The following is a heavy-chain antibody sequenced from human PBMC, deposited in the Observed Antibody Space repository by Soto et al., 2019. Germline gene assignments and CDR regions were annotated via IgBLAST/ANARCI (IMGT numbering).Heavy chain of an antibody. CDR1: GFTFSSYW. CDR2: IKQDGSEK. CDR3: ARCITIFGVVNPRCNYGMDV. D-gene: IGHD3-3*01. Sequence: GGSLRLSCAASGFTFSSYWMSWVRQAPGKGLEWVANIKQDGSEKYYVDSVKGRFTISRDNAKNSLYLQMNSLRAEDTAVYYCARCITIFGVVNPRCNYGMDVWGQGTTVTVSS. V-gene: IGHV3-7*05. J-gene: IGHJ6*02.